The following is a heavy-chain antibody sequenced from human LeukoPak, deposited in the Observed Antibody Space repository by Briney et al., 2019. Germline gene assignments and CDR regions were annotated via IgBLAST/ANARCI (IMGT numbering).Heavy chain of an antibody. CDR2: ISAYNGNT. D-gene: IGHD4-17*01. J-gene: IGHJ4*02. V-gene: IGHV1-18*01. Sequence: ASVKVSCKASGYTFTSYCMSWVRRDPGQGREGMGWISAYNGNTNYALKLQGRVTMTPDTCTITAHIEPSTPSSDDRGDDYLSVGVTTSFRFHYWGQATIVTDSS. CDR1: GYTFTSYC. CDR3: SVGVTTSFRFHY.